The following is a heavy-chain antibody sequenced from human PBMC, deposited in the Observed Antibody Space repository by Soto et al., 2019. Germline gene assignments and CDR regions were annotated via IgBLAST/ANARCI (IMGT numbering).Heavy chain of an antibody. J-gene: IGHJ5*02. CDR2: ISYDGSNK. D-gene: IGHD4-17*01. CDR3: ARDPVDYGDYAGWFDP. CDR1: GFTFSSYA. Sequence: GGSLRLSCAASGFTFSSYAMHWVRQAPGKGLEWVAVISYDGSNKYYADSVKGRFTISRANSKNTLYLQMNSLRAEDTAVYYCARDPVDYGDYAGWFDPWGQGTLVTVSS. V-gene: IGHV3-30-3*01.